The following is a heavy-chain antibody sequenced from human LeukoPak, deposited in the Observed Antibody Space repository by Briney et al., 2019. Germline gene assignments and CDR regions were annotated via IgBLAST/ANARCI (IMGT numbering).Heavy chain of an antibody. D-gene: IGHD2-15*01. Sequence: GASVKVSCKASGGTFGSYVISWVRQAPGQGLEWMGGIIPMFGTTNFAQKFQGRVTITTDESTSTAYMELSSLRSEDTAVYYCARTSLGYCTAGSCPNWVDPSGQGTLVTVYS. CDR2: IIPMFGTT. J-gene: IGHJ5*02. CDR3: ARTSLGYCTAGSCPNWVDP. CDR1: GGTFGSYV. V-gene: IGHV1-69*05.